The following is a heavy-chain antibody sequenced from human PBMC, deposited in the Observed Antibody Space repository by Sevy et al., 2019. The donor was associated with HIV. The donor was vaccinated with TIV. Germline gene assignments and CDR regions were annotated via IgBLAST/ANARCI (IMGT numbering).Heavy chain of an antibody. CDR2: ISAYNGNT. CDR1: GYTFTSYA. J-gene: IGHJ2*01. Sequence: ASVKVSCKASGYTFTSYAMNWVRQAPGQGLEWMGWISAYNGNTNYAQKLQGRVTMTTDTSTNTAYMELRSLRSDDTAVYYCARPARYSSGAWYFDLWGRGTLVTVSS. D-gene: IGHD6-19*01. CDR3: ARPARYSSGAWYFDL. V-gene: IGHV1-18*01.